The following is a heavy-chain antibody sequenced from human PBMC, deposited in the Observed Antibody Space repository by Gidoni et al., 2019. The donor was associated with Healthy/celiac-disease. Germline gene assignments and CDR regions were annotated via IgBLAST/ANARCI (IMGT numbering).Heavy chain of an antibody. CDR1: GGSISSYY. D-gene: IGHD6-13*01. Sequence: QVQLQESAPGLVKPSETLSLTCTVSGGSISSYYWSWIRQPPGKGLEWIGYIYYSGSTNYNPSLKSRVTISVDTSKNQFSLKLSSVTAADTAVYYCARHTRSSSWYGGVDYWGQGTLVTVSS. CDR2: IYYSGST. J-gene: IGHJ4*02. CDR3: ARHTRSSSWYGGVDY. V-gene: IGHV4-59*08.